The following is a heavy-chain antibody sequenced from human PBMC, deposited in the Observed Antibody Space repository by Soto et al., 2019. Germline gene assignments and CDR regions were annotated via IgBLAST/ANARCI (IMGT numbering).Heavy chain of an antibody. CDR3: ARVYDIAGIDAFDI. CDR2: INWNGGST. CDR1: GFTFSSYA. J-gene: IGHJ3*02. V-gene: IGHV3-20*01. D-gene: IGHD6-13*01. Sequence: GGSLRLSCAASGFTFSSYAMSWVRQAPGKGLEWVSGINWNGGSTGYADSVKGRFTISRDNAKNSLYLQMNSLRAEDTALYHCARVYDIAGIDAFDIWGQGTMVTVSS.